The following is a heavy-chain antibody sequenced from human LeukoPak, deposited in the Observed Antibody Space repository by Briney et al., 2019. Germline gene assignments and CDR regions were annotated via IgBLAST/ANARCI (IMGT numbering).Heavy chain of an antibody. V-gene: IGHV4-39*07. CDR2: IYYSGTA. D-gene: IGHD6-13*01. Sequence: PSETLSLTCTVSGGSIRGSNYCWDWIRQTPGKGLEWIGGIYYSGTAYYNPSLKSRVTISVDTSKNQFSLKVSSVTAADTAVYYCASTYSSSWSKRPPWFDYWGQGTLVTVSS. CDR3: ASTYSSSWSKRPPWFDY. CDR1: GGSIRGSNYC. J-gene: IGHJ4*02.